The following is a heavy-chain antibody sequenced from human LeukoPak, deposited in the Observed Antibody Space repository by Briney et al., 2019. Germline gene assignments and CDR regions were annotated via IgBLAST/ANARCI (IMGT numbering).Heavy chain of an antibody. Sequence: SETLSLTCAVYGGSFSGYYWSWIRQPPGKGLEWIGEISHSGSTNYNPSLKSRVTISVDTSKNQFSLKLSSVTAADTAVYYCARGNILTGYQGYYFDYWGQGTLVTVSS. J-gene: IGHJ4*02. CDR2: ISHSGST. CDR1: GGSFSGYY. CDR3: ARGNILTGYQGYYFDY. D-gene: IGHD3-9*01. V-gene: IGHV4-34*01.